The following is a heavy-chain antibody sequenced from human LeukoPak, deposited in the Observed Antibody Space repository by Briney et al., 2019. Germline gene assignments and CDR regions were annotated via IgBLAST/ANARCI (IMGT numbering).Heavy chain of an antibody. D-gene: IGHD1-26*01. CDR3: AKVEWELRYFDY. Sequence: GGSLRLSCAASGFTFSSYAMSWVCQAPGKGLEWVSAISGSGGSTYYADSVKGRFTISRDNSKNTLYLQMNSLRAEDTAVYYCAKVEWELRYFDYWGQGTLVTVSS. CDR2: ISGSGGST. CDR1: GFTFSSYA. J-gene: IGHJ4*02. V-gene: IGHV3-23*01.